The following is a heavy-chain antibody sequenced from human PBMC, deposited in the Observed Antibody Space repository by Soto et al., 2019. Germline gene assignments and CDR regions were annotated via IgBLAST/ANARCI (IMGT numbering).Heavy chain of an antibody. CDR2: IFPSDSDT. CDR3: ARHGSSGWYDQSDY. D-gene: IGHD6-19*01. CDR1: GDSFTSHW. J-gene: IGHJ4*02. V-gene: IGHV5-51*01. Sequence: GGSLKISCEVSGDSFTSHWIGWGRQMPWKGLEWVGIIFPSDSDTRYSPSFEGQVTISVDTSATTTYLQWSSLKASDSAIYYCARHGSSGWYDQSDYWGQGTLVTVSS.